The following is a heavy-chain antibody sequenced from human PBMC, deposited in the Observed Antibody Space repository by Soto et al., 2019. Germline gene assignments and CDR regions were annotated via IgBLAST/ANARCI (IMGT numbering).Heavy chain of an antibody. D-gene: IGHD3-9*01. J-gene: IGHJ6*02. CDR2: ISSSSSTI. CDR1: GFTFSSYS. CDR3: ARDYDTLPPGYYYGMDV. Sequence: GGSLRLSCAASGFTFSSYSMNWVRQAPGKGLEWVSYISSSSSTIYYADSVKGRFTISRDNAKNSLYLQMNSLRAEDTAVYYCARDYDTLPPGYYYGMDVWGQGTTVTVSS. V-gene: IGHV3-48*01.